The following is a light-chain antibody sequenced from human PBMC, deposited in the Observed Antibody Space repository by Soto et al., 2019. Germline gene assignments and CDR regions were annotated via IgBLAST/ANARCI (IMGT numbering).Light chain of an antibody. CDR2: RAS. CDR3: QQSYTSPPWT. CDR1: QIISTY. V-gene: IGKV1-39*01. Sequence: DIQMTQSPSSLSASVGDRVTISCRASQIISTYLNWYRQKPGTAPRLLISRASSVKSGVPPRFSGSGSGRDFTLTISSLRPEDIATYFCQQSYTSPPWTFGQGTKVEVK. J-gene: IGKJ1*01.